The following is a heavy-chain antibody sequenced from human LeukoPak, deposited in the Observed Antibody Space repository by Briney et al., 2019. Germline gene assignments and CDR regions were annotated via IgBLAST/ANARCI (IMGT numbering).Heavy chain of an antibody. V-gene: IGHV4-4*07. Sequence: PSETLSLTCTVSGGSISSYYWSWIRQPAGKGLEWIGRIYTSGSTNYNPSLKSRVTMSLDTSKNQFSLKLSSVTAADTAVYYCARGAYCSSTSCHGFFDYWGQGTLVSVSS. J-gene: IGHJ4*02. D-gene: IGHD2-2*01. CDR2: IYTSGST. CDR3: ARGAYCSSTSCHGFFDY. CDR1: GGSISSYY.